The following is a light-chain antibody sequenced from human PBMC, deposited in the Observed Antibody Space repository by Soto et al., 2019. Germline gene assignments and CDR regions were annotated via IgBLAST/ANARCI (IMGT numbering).Light chain of an antibody. CDR1: QGISSY. Sequence: DIPLTQSPSFLSASVGDRVTITCRASQGISSYLAWYQQKPGKAPKLLIYAASTLQSGVPSRFSGSGSGTECTLTVSSLQPEDFATYYCQHLNSYPRTFGQGTKVEIK. J-gene: IGKJ1*01. CDR3: QHLNSYPRT. CDR2: AAS. V-gene: IGKV1-9*01.